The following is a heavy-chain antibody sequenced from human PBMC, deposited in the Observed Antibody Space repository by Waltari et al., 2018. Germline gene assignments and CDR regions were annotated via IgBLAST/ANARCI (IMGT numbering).Heavy chain of an antibody. CDR3: ARDRGRGIYLDS. CDR2: VQRSGRT. V-gene: IGHV4-4*02. D-gene: IGHD1-1*01. CDR1: GDSMSSTDW. Sequence: QLQLQESGPGLVKPSGTLSLTCAVSGDSMSSTDWGSWVRQSPGKGLEWIGQVQRSGRTNYTPSFASRVTISIDTSTNHFSLKVTSATAADTAVYFCARDRGRGIYLDSWGQGTLVTVSP. J-gene: IGHJ4*02.